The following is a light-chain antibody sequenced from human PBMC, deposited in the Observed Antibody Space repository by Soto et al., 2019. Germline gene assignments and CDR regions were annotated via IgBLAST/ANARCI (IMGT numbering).Light chain of an antibody. V-gene: IGKV3-20*01. CDR2: GAS. Sequence: EIVLTQSPGTLSLSPGERATLSCRASQSVSSSYLAWYQQKPGQAPRLLIYGASSRATGIPDRFSGSGSGTDFTLTMSRLEPEDFAVYYCQQYGSSSVFGGGTKVEIK. CDR3: QQYGSSSV. J-gene: IGKJ4*01. CDR1: QSVSSSY.